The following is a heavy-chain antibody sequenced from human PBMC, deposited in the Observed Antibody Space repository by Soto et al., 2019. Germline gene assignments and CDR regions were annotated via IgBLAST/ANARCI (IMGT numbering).Heavy chain of an antibody. CDR2: VSGSGGTT. Sequence: GGSLRLSCAASGFTFSSYAMSWVRPAPGKGLEWVSAVSGSGGTTYYAASVKGRFTISRDNSKNTVYLQMNSLRVEDTAVYYCAKWYYYDSRPRKYFDYSGQGTVVTIPS. CDR3: AKWYYYDSRPRKYFDY. CDR1: GFTFSSYA. J-gene: IGHJ4*02. D-gene: IGHD3-22*01. V-gene: IGHV3-23*01.